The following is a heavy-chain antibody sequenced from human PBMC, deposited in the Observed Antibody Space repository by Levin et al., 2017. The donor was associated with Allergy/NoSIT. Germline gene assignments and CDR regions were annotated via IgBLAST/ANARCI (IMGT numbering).Heavy chain of an antibody. V-gene: IGHV4-34*01. CDR3: ARGQYDYIWGSYRLMNNWFDP. CDR1: GVSFRGYY. J-gene: IGHJ5*02. Sequence: SQTLSLTCAVYGVSFRGYYWSWIRQPPGKGLEWIGEINHSGSTNYNPSLKSRVTISVDTSKNQFSLKLSSVTAADTAVYYCARGQYDYIWGSYRLMNNWFDPWGQGTLVTVSS. D-gene: IGHD3-16*02. CDR2: INHSGST.